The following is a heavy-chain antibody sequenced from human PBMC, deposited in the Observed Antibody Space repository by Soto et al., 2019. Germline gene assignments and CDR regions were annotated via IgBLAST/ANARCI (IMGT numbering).Heavy chain of an antibody. CDR3: ARLRAYCGGDCYSHFDY. V-gene: IGHV4-39*01. Sequence: QLQLQESGPGLVKPSETLSLTCTVSGGSISSSSYYWGWIRQPPGKGLEWIGSIYYSGSTYYNPSLKSRVTISVDTSKNQFSLKLSSVTAADTAVYYCARLRAYCGGDCYSHFDYWGQGTLVTVSS. CDR1: GGSISSSSYY. J-gene: IGHJ4*02. D-gene: IGHD2-21*02. CDR2: IYYSGST.